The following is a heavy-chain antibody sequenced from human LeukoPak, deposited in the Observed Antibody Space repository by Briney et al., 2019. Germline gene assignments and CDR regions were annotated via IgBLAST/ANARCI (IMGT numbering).Heavy chain of an antibody. D-gene: IGHD3-10*01. Sequence: PGGSLRLSCAASGFTFSTFWMHWVRQTPGKGLVWVSRISSDGSTTHYADSVKGRFTISRDNAKNTLFLHMNSLRAEDTAVYYCARDPTMVRGVNPSDYWGQGTLVTVSS. V-gene: IGHV3-74*01. CDR2: ISSDGSTT. J-gene: IGHJ4*02. CDR3: ARDPTMVRGVNPSDY. CDR1: GFTFSTFW.